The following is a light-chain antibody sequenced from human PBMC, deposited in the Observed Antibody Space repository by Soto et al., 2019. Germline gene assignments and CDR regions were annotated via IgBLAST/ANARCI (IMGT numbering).Light chain of an antibody. CDR2: DAS. CDR1: QGIVRW. J-gene: IGKJ1*01. Sequence: DIQMTQSPSTLSASVGDRVTITCRASQGIVRWLAWYQQKPGKAPKLLLYDASSLESGGPSRFSGIGAGTEFTLTISSLQPDDFATYYCQHYYGFSRTFGQGTKVEIK. V-gene: IGKV1-5*01. CDR3: QHYYGFSRT.